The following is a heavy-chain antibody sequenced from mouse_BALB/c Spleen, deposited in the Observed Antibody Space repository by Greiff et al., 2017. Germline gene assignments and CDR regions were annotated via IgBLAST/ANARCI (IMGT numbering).Heavy chain of an antibody. CDR3: ARNHYYGISYGAY. CDR2: INPYNDGT. CDR1: GYTFTSYV. J-gene: IGHJ3*01. V-gene: IGHV1-14*01. D-gene: IGHD1-1*01. Sequence: VQLQQSGPELVKPGASVKMSCKASGYTFTSYVMHWVKQKPGQGLEWIGYINPYNDGTKYNEKFKGKATLTSDKSSSTAYMELSSLTSEDSAVYYCARNHYYGISYGAYWGQGTLVTVSA.